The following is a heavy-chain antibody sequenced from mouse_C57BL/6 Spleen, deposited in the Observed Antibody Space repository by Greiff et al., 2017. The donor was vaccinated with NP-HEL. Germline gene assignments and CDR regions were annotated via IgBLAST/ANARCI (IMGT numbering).Heavy chain of an antibody. D-gene: IGHD2-3*01. CDR1: GYAFTNYL. CDR3: ARRGDYDGYPYFDY. CDR2: INPGSGGT. Sequence: QVQLQQSGAELVRPGTSVKVSCKASGYAFTNYLIEWVKQRPGQGLEWIGVINPGSGGTNYNEKFKGKATLTADKSSSTAYMQLSSLTSEDSAVYFCARRGDYDGYPYFDYWGQGTTLTVSS. J-gene: IGHJ2*01. V-gene: IGHV1-54*01.